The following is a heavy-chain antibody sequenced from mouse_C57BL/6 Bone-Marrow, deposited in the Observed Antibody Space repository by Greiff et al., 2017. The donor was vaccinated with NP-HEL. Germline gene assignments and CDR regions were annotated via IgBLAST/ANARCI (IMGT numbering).Heavy chain of an antibody. CDR3: ARWDYYEGY. Sequence: QVQLQQPGAELVKPGASVKLSCKASGYTFNSYWMQWVKQRPGQGLEWIGEIDPSDSYTNYNQKFKGKATLTVDTSSSTAYMQLSSLTSEDSAVYYCARWDYYEGYWGQGTTLTVSP. V-gene: IGHV1-50*01. CDR2: IDPSDSYT. J-gene: IGHJ2*01. CDR1: GYTFNSYW. D-gene: IGHD1-1*01.